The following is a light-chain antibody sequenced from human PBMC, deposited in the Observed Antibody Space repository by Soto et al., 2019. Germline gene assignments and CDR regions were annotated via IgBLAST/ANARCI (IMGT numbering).Light chain of an antibody. CDR2: AAS. J-gene: IGKJ2*01. V-gene: IGKV3-20*01. Sequence: EIVLTQSPGTLSLSPGERATVSCRSSRTISSKYLAWYQQKAGQAPRLLIYAASRRATGVPDRFSGSASGTDFTLTISRLEPEDLAIYYCQQYGDPLLYTFGQGTKVEI. CDR3: QQYGDPLLYT. CDR1: RTISSKY.